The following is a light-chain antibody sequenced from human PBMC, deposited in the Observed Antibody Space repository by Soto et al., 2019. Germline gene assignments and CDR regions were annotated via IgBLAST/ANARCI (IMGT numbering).Light chain of an antibody. V-gene: IGKV1-5*01. CDR1: QSIGRF. CDR2: DAS. Sequence: DIQMTQSPSTLSASVGDRVTITCGASQSIGRFLAWYQHQPGKAPKLLIYDASTLESGVPSRFSGTGSGTEFTFSITSLQPEDFGTYYCQQCYMGWTFGQGTKVDFK. CDR3: QQCYMGWT. J-gene: IGKJ1*01.